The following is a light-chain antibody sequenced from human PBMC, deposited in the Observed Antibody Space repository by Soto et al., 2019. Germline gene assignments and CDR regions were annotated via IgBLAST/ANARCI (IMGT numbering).Light chain of an antibody. V-gene: IGKV3-11*01. Sequence: EIVLTQSPATLSLSPGERATLSCRASQSVNNYLAWYQQKPGQAPRLLIYDASSRATDIPARFSGSGSETDFTLTISSLEPEDFATYYCHQRSNWPLTFGGGTKVEIK. J-gene: IGKJ4*01. CDR1: QSVNNY. CDR3: HQRSNWPLT. CDR2: DAS.